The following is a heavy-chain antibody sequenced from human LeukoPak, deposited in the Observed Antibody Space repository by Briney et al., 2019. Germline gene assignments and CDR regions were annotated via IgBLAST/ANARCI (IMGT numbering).Heavy chain of an antibody. D-gene: IGHD3-10*01. J-gene: IGHJ4*02. CDR2: INPNSGDT. Sequence: ASVKVSCKASGDTFTVYYIHWVRQAPGQGLEWMGWINPNSGDTKSAQKFQGRFSITRDTSINTAYMELSGLRSDGTAVYYCATGGILVGPGTRFNFWGLGALVTVSS. CDR1: GDTFTVYY. V-gene: IGHV1-2*02. CDR3: ATGGILVGPGTRFNF.